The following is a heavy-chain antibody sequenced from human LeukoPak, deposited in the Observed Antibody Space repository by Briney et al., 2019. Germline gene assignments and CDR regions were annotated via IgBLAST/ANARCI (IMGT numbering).Heavy chain of an antibody. D-gene: IGHD3-10*01. V-gene: IGHV3-23*01. CDR2: ISGSGGST. CDR3: ARDRSGSYYEPFDC. J-gene: IGHJ4*02. Sequence: GVLRLSCAASGFTFTSYAMTWVRQDPGKGLEWVSSISGSGGSTYYADSVKGRFTISRDNSKNTLYLQMNSPRAEDTAVYYCARDRSGSYYEPFDCWGQGTLVTVSS. CDR1: GFTFTSYA.